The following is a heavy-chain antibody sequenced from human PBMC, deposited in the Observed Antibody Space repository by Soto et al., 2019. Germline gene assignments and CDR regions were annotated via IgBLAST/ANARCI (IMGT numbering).Heavy chain of an antibody. V-gene: IGHV4-61*01. CDR3: ARDYSSNGFGH. CDR1: GGSVSSGSSY. J-gene: IGHJ5*02. D-gene: IGHD6-19*01. Sequence: HVQLQESGPGLVKPSETLSLTCTVSGGSVSSGSSYWSWIRQSPGKGLEWIGTIYYSAGTNYNPSXKXXVTISIDTSTNQFSLKLSSVTAADTAVYYCARDYSSNGFGHWGQGTLVTVSS. CDR2: IYYSAGT.